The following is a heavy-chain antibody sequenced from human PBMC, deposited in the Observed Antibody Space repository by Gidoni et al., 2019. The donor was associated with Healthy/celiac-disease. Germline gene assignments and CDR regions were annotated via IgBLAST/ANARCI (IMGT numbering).Heavy chain of an antibody. CDR3: AREVSSGYYVGY. J-gene: IGHJ4*02. Sequence: EVQLVESGGGLVQPGGSLRLSCAASGFTFSSYEMNWGRQAPGKGLEWVSYISSSGSAIYYADSLKGRCTISRDNAKYSLYLPMTSLRAEDTAVYYCAREVSSGYYVGYWGQGTLVTVSS. CDR2: ISSSGSAI. V-gene: IGHV3-48*03. CDR1: GFTFSSYE. D-gene: IGHD3-22*01.